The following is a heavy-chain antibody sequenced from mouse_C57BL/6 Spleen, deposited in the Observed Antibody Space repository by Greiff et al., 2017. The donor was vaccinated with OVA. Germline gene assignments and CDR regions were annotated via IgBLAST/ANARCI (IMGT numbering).Heavy chain of an antibody. V-gene: IGHV1-81*01. D-gene: IGHD1-1*01. CDR3: ARPSTVVATSYYFDY. J-gene: IGHJ2*01. Sequence: VQVVESGAELARPGASVKLSCKASGYTFTSYGISWVKQRTGQGLEWIGEIYPRSGNTYYNEKFKGKATLTADKSSSTAYMELRSLTSDDSAVYFCARPSTVVATSYYFDYWGQGTTLTVSS. CDR2: IYPRSGNT. CDR1: GYTFTSYG.